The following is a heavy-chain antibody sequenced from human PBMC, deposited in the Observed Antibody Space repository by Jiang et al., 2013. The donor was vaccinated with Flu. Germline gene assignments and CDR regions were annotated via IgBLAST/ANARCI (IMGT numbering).Heavy chain of an antibody. V-gene: IGHV3-30*03. CDR1: GFTFSTFG. CDR2: ISYDGSNK. D-gene: IGHD3-10*01. J-gene: IGHJ6*02. CDR3: ARDFGSGTYDIHYGMDV. Sequence: QLLESGGGVVLPGRSLRLSCAASGFTFSTFGMHWVRRAPGKGLEWVAVISYDGSNKYYADSVKGRFTISRDSSKNTLYLQMNSLRGEDTAVYYCARDFGSGTYDIHYGMDVRGQGTTVTVSS.